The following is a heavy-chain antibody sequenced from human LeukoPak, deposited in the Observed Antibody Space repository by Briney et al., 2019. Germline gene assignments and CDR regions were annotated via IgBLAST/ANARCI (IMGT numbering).Heavy chain of an antibody. D-gene: IGHD3-22*01. CDR3: ARERGDYYDSSGYGY. CDR2: ISYDGSNK. V-gene: IGHV3-30-3*01. CDR1: GFTFSSYA. J-gene: IGHJ4*02. Sequence: GGSLRLSCAASGFTFSSYAMHWVRQAPGKGLEWVAVISYDGSNKYYADSVKGRFTISRDNSKNTLYLQMNSLRAEDTAVYYCARERGDYYDSSGYGYWGQGTLVTVSS.